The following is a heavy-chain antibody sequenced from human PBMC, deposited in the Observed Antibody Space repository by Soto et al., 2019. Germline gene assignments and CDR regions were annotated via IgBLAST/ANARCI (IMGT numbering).Heavy chain of an antibody. D-gene: IGHD3-10*01. V-gene: IGHV3-23*01. CDR1: GFTFSSYA. J-gene: IGHJ6*02. Sequence: TVGSLRLSCAASGFTFSSYAMNWVRQAPVKVLEWVSAISGSGGSTYYADSLKVRFTISRDNARNTLYLQMSSLRAEDSAVYYGVRERGLSSFYGMDVWGQGTTVTVSS. CDR3: VRERGLSSFYGMDV. CDR2: ISGSGGST.